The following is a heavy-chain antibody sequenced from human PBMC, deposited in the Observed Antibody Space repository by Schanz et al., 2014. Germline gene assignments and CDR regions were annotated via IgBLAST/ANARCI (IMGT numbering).Heavy chain of an antibody. Sequence: QVQLVHSGTEVQKLGASVKVSCQTSGYTFTAYGINWVRQAPGQGLEWIGWISAQTGATRYAQKMQGRVTMTTDVSSTTAFLELRSLRYDDSALYYYARYHVASTDYDYFFYYLDVWATGITVIGSS. CDR1: GYTFTAYG. CDR3: ARYHVASTDYDYFFYYLDV. J-gene: IGHJ6*03. D-gene: IGHD1-1*01. V-gene: IGHV1-18*01. CDR2: ISAQTGAT.